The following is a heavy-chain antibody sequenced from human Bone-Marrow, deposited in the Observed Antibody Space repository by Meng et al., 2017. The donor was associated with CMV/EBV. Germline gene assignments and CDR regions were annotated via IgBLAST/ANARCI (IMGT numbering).Heavy chain of an antibody. CDR1: GYTFTGYY. D-gene: IGHD2-2*01. J-gene: IGHJ4*02. CDR3: TSYCSSTSCYPFDY. V-gene: IGHV1-2*02. Sequence: ASVKVSCKASGYTFTGYYMHWVRQAPGQGLEWMGWINPNSGGTNYAQKFQGRVTMTRDTSISTAYMELSRLRSDDTAVYYCTSYCSSTSCYPFDYWGQGTLVTVSS. CDR2: INPNSGGT.